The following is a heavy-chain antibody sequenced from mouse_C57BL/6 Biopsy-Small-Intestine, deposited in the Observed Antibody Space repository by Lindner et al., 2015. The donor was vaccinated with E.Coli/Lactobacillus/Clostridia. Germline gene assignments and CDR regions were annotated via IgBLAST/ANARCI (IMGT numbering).Heavy chain of an antibody. J-gene: IGHJ3*01. CDR3: ARREFLYADYGTGGAFDI. CDR1: GGTLSSYA. CDR2: IIPIFGTA. D-gene: IGHD1-1*01. V-gene: IGHV1-81*01. Sequence: SVKVSCKASGGTLSSYAISWVRQAPGQGLEWMGGIIPIFGTANYAQQFQGRVTITADEFTSTAYMELSSLRSEDTAVYYCARREFLYADYGTGGAFDIWGQGTIVTVSS.